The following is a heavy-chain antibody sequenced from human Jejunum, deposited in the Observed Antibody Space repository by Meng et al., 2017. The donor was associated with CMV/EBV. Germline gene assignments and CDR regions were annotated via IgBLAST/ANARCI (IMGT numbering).Heavy chain of an antibody. V-gene: IGHV3-23*03. D-gene: IGHD4-17*01. J-gene: IGHJ4*02. CDR3: AKDSYGDYVTNYFDY. CDR2: IYSGGTTT. Sequence: GFTFSSFAMTWVRQAPGKRLEWVAVIYSGGTTTHYADSVKGRFTISRDNSKNTLYLQMNSLRAEDTAVYYCAKDSYGDYVTNYFDYWGQGTLVTVSS. CDR1: GFTFSSFA.